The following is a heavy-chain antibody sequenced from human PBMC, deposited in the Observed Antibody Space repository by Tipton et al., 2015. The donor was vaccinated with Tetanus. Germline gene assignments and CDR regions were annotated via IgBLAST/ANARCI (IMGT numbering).Heavy chain of an antibody. V-gene: IGHV3-23*01. CDR3: ANRDYGDRLPNFDY. CDR1: GFTFSSYA. CDR2: ISGSGGST. J-gene: IGHJ4*02. Sequence: SLRLSCAASGFTFSSYAMSWVRQAPGKGLEWVSAISGSGGSTYYADSVKGRFTISRDNSKNTLYLQMNSLRAEDTAVYYCANRDYGDRLPNFDYWGQGTLVTVSS. D-gene: IGHD4-17*01.